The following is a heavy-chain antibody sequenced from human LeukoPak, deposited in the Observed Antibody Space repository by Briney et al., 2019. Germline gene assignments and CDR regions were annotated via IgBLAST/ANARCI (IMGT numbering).Heavy chain of an antibody. CDR3: ARDTLGEGEDANYAVYYFDY. Sequence: GGSLRLSCAASGFTFSSYEMNWVRQAPGKGLEWVSYISSSGSTIYYADSVRGRFTISRDNGKNSLDLQMNSLRADDTAVYYCARDTLGEGEDANYAVYYFDYWGQGTVVTVSS. D-gene: IGHD4/OR15-4a*01. CDR1: GFTFSSYE. V-gene: IGHV3-48*03. J-gene: IGHJ4*02. CDR2: ISSSGSTI.